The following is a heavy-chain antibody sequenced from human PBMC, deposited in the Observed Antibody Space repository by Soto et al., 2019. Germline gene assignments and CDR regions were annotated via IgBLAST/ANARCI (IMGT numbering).Heavy chain of an antibody. J-gene: IGHJ4*02. D-gene: IGHD2-8*01. CDR2: IAVGSGYT. CDR1: GFTFTISA. CDR3: AADATAWQQMVPSDY. V-gene: IGHV1-58*01. Sequence: SVKVSCKASGFTFTISAFQCVLQSRLQRLEWIGWIAVGSGYTNYAQRFQDRVTLTRDMSTATTYMELSRLTSEDTAIYYCAADATAWQQMVPSDYWGQGTLVTVSS.